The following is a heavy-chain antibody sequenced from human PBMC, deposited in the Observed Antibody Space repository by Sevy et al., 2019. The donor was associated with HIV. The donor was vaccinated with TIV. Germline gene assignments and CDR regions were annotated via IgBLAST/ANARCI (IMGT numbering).Heavy chain of an antibody. CDR3: ARYCTRTSCSYANGGLDY. CDR2: IKQDGSEK. CDR1: GFTFSSNW. V-gene: IGHV3-7*01. D-gene: IGHD2-2*01. Sequence: GGSLRLSCAASGFTFSSNWMSWVRQAPGKGLEWVANIKQDGSEKYVKDSVNGRFTISRDNARNSLYLQMNSLRAEDTAVYYCARYCTRTSCSYANGGLDYWGQGTLVTVSS. J-gene: IGHJ4*02.